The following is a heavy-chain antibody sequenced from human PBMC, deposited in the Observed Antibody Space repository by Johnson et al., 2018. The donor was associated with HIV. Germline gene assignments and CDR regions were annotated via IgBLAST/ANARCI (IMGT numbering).Heavy chain of an antibody. CDR1: GFTFDDYG. V-gene: IGHV3-15*01. J-gene: IGHJ3*02. D-gene: IGHD3-22*01. CDR3: ARDRGYWDAFDI. CDR2: IRSKTDGGTT. Sequence: VQLVESGGGVVRPGGSLRVSCAASGFTFDDYGMNWVRQAPGKGLEWVGRIRSKTDGGTTDYAAPVNGRFTISRDDSKNTAYLQMNSLKTEDTALYYCARDRGYWDAFDIWGQGTMVTVSS.